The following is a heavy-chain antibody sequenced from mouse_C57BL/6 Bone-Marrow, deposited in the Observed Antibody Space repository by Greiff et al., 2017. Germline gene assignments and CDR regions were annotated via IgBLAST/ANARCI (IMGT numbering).Heavy chain of an antibody. CDR3: ARSGYYCSERDFDY. Sequence: QVQLQQPGAELVKPGASVKLSCKASGYTFTSYWMQWVKQRPGQGLEWIGEIDPSDSYTNYNQKFKGKATLTVDTSSSTAYMQLSSLTSEDSAVYYCARSGYYCSERDFDYWGQGTTLTVSS. CDR1: GYTFTSYW. D-gene: IGHD1-1*01. CDR2: IDPSDSYT. V-gene: IGHV1-50*01. J-gene: IGHJ2*01.